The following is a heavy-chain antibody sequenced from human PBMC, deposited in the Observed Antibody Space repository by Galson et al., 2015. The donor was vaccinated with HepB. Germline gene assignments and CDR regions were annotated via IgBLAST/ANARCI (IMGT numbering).Heavy chain of an antibody. Sequence: SLRLSCAASGFTFSSYSMNWVRQAPGKGLEWVSSISSSSSYIYYADSVKGRFTISRDNAKNSLYLQMNSLRAEDTAVYYCARGGREQLVVSSPGYWGQGTLVTVSS. D-gene: IGHD6-6*01. J-gene: IGHJ4*02. CDR3: ARGGREQLVVSSPGY. CDR1: GFTFSSYS. V-gene: IGHV3-21*01. CDR2: ISSSSSYI.